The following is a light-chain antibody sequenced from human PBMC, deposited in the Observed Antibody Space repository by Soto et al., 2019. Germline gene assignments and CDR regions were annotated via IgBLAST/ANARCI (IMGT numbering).Light chain of an antibody. Sequence: DLQMTQSPSTLSASVGDRFTLTCRASQSVSSWLAWFQQKPGKAPKLLIYKASSLQSGVSSRFSGGGSGTEFTLTISSLQPDDFATYYCQHYNSYSEAFGQGTKVDIK. CDR1: QSVSSW. J-gene: IGKJ1*01. V-gene: IGKV1-5*03. CDR2: KAS. CDR3: QHYNSYSEA.